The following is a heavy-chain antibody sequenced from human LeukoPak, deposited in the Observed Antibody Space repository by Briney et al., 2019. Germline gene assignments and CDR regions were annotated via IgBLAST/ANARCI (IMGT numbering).Heavy chain of an antibody. CDR2: INPNSGGT. CDR3: GREGPLQGDYLL. Sequence: ASVKVSCKASGYTFTGYYTHWVRQAPGQGLEWMGWINPNSGGTNYAQKFQGRVTMTRDTSISTAYMELSRLRSHDTAVYYCGREGPLQGDYLLWGQGTLVTVSS. J-gene: IGHJ4*02. D-gene: IGHD4-17*01. V-gene: IGHV1-2*02. CDR1: GYTFTGYY.